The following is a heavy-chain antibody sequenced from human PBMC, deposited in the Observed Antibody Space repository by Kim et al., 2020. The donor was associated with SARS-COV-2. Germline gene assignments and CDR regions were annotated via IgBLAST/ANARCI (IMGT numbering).Heavy chain of an antibody. J-gene: IGHJ5*02. Sequence: LKSRVTISVDTSKNQFSLKLSSVTAADTAVYYCARTEYSSSWLGTNWFDPWGQGTLVTVSS. CDR3: ARTEYSSSWLGTNWFDP. V-gene: IGHV4-39*01. D-gene: IGHD6-13*01.